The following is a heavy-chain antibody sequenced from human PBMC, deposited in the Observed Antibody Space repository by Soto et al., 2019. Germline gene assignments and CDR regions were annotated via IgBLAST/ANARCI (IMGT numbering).Heavy chain of an antibody. CDR3: ARVGSSGWSPDY. D-gene: IGHD6-19*01. V-gene: IGHV4-59*01. CDR1: GGSIGGYY. Sequence: TSETLSLTCTVSGGSIGGYYWTWIRQPPGKGLEWIGYIFYSGVTNYNPSLKSRVTLSVDTSKNQFSLKLRSVTAADTAVYYCARVGSSGWSPDYWGRGTLVTVSS. J-gene: IGHJ4*02. CDR2: IFYSGVT.